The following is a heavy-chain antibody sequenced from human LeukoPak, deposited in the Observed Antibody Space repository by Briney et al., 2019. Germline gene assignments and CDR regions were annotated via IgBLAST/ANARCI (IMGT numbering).Heavy chain of an antibody. CDR3: ARVAPYSSDWLYFDD. V-gene: IGHV4-59*11. Sequence: SETLSLTCTVSGGAISSHYWSWIRQPPGKGLEWIGYIYYTGSTNYSPSLKSRVTISVDTSKNQFSLQLSSVTAADTAVYYCARVAPYSSDWLYFDDWGQGTLVAVSS. J-gene: IGHJ4*02. CDR1: GGAISSHY. CDR2: IYYTGST. D-gene: IGHD6-19*01.